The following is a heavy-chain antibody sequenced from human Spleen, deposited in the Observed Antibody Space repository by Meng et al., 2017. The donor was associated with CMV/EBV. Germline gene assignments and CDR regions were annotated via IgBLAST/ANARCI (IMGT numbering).Heavy chain of an antibody. CDR1: GGTFNSYD. D-gene: IGHD6-6*01. V-gene: IGHV1-69*05. CDR3: ARDQDSSSFNWLDP. CDR2: IVPLFGTA. J-gene: IGHJ5*02. Sequence: SGGTFNSYDINWVRQAPGQGLEWMGGIVPLFGTANYTQKFQGRVTITRDESTSTVYMELSSLRSADTAVYYCARDQDSSSFNWLDPWGQGTLVTVSS.